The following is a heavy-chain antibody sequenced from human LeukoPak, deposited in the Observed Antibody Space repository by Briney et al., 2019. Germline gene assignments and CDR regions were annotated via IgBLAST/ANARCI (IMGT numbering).Heavy chain of an antibody. Sequence: ASVKVSCKASGYTFTSYYMHWVRQAPGQGLEWMGIINPSGGSTSYAQKFQGRVTMTRDTSTSTAYMELRSLRSDDTAVYYCARVGPQQQLVYSHWGQGTLVTVSS. J-gene: IGHJ4*02. CDR3: ARVGPQQQLVYSH. V-gene: IGHV1-46*01. CDR1: GYTFTSYY. D-gene: IGHD6-13*01. CDR2: INPSGGST.